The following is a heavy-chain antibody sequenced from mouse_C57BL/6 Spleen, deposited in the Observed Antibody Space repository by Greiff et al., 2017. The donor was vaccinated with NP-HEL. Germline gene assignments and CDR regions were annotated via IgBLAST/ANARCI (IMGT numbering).Heavy chain of an antibody. CDR3: AVYYDAFYAMDY. CDR2: IHPNSGST. V-gene: IGHV1-64*01. J-gene: IGHJ4*01. D-gene: IGHD2-4*01. Sequence: VQLQESGAELVKPGASVKLSCKASGCTFTSYWMHWVKQRPGQGLEWIGMIHPNSGSTNYNEKFKSKATLTVDKSSSTAYMQLSSLTSEDSAVYYCAVYYDAFYAMDYWGQGTSVTVSS. CDR1: GCTFTSYW.